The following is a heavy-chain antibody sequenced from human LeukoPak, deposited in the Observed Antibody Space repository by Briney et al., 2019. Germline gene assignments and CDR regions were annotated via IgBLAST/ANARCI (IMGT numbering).Heavy chain of an antibody. V-gene: IGHV1-18*01. D-gene: IGHD1-26*01. J-gene: IGHJ4*02. CDR2: ISVYNGQT. CDR1: GYTFNSYG. Sequence: GASVKVSCKASGYTFNSYGINWVRQAPGQGLGWMGWISVYNGQTNYAHKFQGRVTMTTDTSTRTVYMELRSLRSDDTAVYYCARDSGWELQHFYFDHWGKGTLVTVSA. CDR3: ARDSGWELQHFYFDH.